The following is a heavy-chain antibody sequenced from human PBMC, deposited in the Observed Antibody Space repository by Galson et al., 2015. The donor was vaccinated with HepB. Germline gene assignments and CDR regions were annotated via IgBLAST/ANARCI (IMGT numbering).Heavy chain of an antibody. CDR2: ISGSGGST. Sequence: SLRLSCAAPGFTFSSYAMSWVRQAPGKGLEWVSAISGSGGSTYYADSVKGRFTISRDNSKNTLYLQMNSLRAEDTAVCYCAKDLSSDGSGSHGYWGQGTLVTVSS. V-gene: IGHV3-23*01. J-gene: IGHJ4*02. CDR1: GFTFSSYA. D-gene: IGHD3-10*01. CDR3: AKDLSSDGSGSHGY.